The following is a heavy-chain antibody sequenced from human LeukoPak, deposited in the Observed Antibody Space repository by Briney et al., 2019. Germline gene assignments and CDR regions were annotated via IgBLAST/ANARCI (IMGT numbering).Heavy chain of an antibody. CDR1: GGAINSSSYH. Sequence: SETLSLTCTVSGGAINSSSYHWGWIRQPPGKGLEWIGSIYYSGSTYYNPSLKSRVTISVDASKHQFSLKLSSVTAADTAAYFCTRLCIKSSCCTWDYWGQGALVTVSS. J-gene: IGHJ4*02. CDR2: IYYSGST. CDR3: TRLCIKSSCCTWDY. D-gene: IGHD2-2*01. V-gene: IGHV4-39*01.